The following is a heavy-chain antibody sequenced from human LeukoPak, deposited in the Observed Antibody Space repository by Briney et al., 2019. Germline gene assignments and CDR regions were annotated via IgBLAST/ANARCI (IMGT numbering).Heavy chain of an antibody. CDR3: ARAPYSGSYSFDY. Sequence: ASVTVSCKASGYTFTSYDINWVRQATGQGLEWMGWMNPSSGNTVYAQKFQGRVTMTRNTSISTAYMELSSLRSEDTAVYYCARAPYSGSYSFDYWGQGTLVTVSS. V-gene: IGHV1-8*01. J-gene: IGHJ4*02. CDR1: GYTFTSYD. CDR2: MNPSSGNT. D-gene: IGHD1-26*01.